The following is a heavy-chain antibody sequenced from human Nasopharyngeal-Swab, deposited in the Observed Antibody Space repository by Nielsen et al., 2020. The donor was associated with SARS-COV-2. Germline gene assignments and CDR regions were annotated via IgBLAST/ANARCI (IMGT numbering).Heavy chain of an antibody. CDR2: IYSGGSST. J-gene: IGHJ3*02. CDR3: ARGFLDDAFDI. V-gene: IGHV3-23*03. D-gene: IGHD3/OR15-3a*01. Sequence: WIRQPPGKGLEWVSVIYSGGSSTYYADSVKGQFTISRDNSKNTLYLQMNSLRAEDTAVYYCARGFLDDAFDIWGQGTMVTVSS.